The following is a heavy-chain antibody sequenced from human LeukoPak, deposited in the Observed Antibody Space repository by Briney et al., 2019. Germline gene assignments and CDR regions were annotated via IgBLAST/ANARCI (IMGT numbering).Heavy chain of an antibody. CDR3: ASTPPPDIVAVPAATYYMDV. D-gene: IGHD2-2*01. CDR1: GGTFSSYA. Sequence: ASVKVSCKASGGTFSSYAISWVRQAPGQGLEWMGGIIPIFGTANYAQKFQGRVTITADESTSTAYMELSSLRSEDTAVYYCASTPPPDIVAVPAATYYMDVWGKGTTVTVSS. CDR2: IIPIFGTA. J-gene: IGHJ6*03. V-gene: IGHV1-69*13.